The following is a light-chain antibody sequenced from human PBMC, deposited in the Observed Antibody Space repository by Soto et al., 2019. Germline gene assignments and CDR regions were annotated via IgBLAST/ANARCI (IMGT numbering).Light chain of an antibody. J-gene: IGKJ1*01. V-gene: IGKV3-15*01. CDR3: QQYNNWWT. Sequence: EIVMTQSPATLSVSPGERATISCRASQSVSSNLAWYQQKPGQATRLLIYGASTRATGIPARFSGSGSGTEFTLTISSLQSEDFAVYYCQQYNNWWTFGQGTKVEIK. CDR2: GAS. CDR1: QSVSSN.